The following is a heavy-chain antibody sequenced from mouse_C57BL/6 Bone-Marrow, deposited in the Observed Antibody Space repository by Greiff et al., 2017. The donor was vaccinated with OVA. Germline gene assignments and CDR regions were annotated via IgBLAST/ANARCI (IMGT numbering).Heavy chain of an antibody. Sequence: QVQLQQSGPELVKPGASVKISCKASGYAFSSSWMNWVKQRPGKGLEWIGRIYPGDGDTNYNGKFKGKATLTADQSSSTAYMQLSSLTSEDSAVYFCANGLYYFDYWGQGTTLTVSS. CDR2: IYPGDGDT. CDR1: GYAFSSSW. CDR3: ANGLYYFDY. V-gene: IGHV1-82*01. J-gene: IGHJ2*01.